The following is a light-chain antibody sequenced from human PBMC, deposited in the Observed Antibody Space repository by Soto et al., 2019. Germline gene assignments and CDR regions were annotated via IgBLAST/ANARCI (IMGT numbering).Light chain of an antibody. J-gene: IGKJ3*01. Sequence: EIVLTQSPGTLSLSPGERATLSCRASQSVGNNLAWYQLKPGQTPRLLIYGASNRATGIPDRFSGSGSGTDFTLTISRLEPEDFALYYCQQYGSSLFPFGPGTKVDIK. CDR3: QQYGSSLFP. CDR1: QSVGNN. V-gene: IGKV3-20*01. CDR2: GAS.